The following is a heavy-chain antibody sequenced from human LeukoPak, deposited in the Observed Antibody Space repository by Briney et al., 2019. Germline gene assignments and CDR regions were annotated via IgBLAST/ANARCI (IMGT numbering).Heavy chain of an antibody. CDR1: GGSFSGYY. CDR2: INHSGST. V-gene: IGHV4-34*01. J-gene: IGHJ4*02. CDR3: ARGGYYYDSSGYRH. D-gene: IGHD3-22*01. Sequence: SETLSLTCAVYGGSFSGYYWSWIRQPPGKGLEWIGEINHSGSTNYNPSLKSRVTISADTSKNQFSLKLSSVTAADTAVYYCARGGYYYDSSGYRHWGQGTLVTVSS.